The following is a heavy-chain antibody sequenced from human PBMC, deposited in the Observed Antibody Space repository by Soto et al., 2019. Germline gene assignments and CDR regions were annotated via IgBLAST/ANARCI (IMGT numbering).Heavy chain of an antibody. D-gene: IGHD2-21*01. CDR2: TYYRSKWYS. Sequence: SQTLSLTCAISGDSVSSSSALWNWIRQSPSGGLEWLGRTYYRSKWYSDYAVSVKSRITINPDTSQNQFSLQLSSVTPEDTAVYYCVREVAPRGFDPWGQGTLVTVS. J-gene: IGHJ5*02. CDR3: VREVAPRGFDP. V-gene: IGHV6-1*01. CDR1: GDSVSSSSAL.